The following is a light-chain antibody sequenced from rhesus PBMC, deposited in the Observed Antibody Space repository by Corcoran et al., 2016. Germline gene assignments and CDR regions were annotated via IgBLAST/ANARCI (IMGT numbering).Light chain of an antibody. J-gene: IGKJ4*01. V-gene: IGKV1-33*02. CDR3: QQHNSYPLT. CDR1: QGIGSW. Sequence: DIQMTQSPSSLSASVGDRVTITCQASQGIGSWLAWSQQKPGKAPKLLLYAASSLQSGVPSRFSGSGSGTDFTPTITSLQPEDFATYYCQQHNSYPLTFGGGTKVEIK. CDR2: AAS.